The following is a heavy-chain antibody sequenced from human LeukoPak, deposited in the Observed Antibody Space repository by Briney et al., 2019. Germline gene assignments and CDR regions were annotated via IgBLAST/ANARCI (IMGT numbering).Heavy chain of an antibody. J-gene: IGHJ4*02. CDR1: GFTVSSNY. V-gene: IGHV3-66*01. CDR2: IYSGGST. D-gene: IGHD5-18*01. Sequence: PGGSLRLSCAASGFTVSSNYMSWVRQAPGKGLEWVSVIYSGGSTYYADSVKGRFTISIDNSKNTLYLQMNSLRAEDTAVYYCARDRLDTAMVYYFDYWGQGTLVTVSS. CDR3: ARDRLDTAMVYYFDY.